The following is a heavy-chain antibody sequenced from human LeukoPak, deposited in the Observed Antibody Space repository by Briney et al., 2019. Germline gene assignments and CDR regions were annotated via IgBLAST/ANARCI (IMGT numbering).Heavy chain of an antibody. Sequence: ASVKVSCKASGYTFTGYYMHWVRQAPGQGLEWMGWINPNSGGTNYAQKFQGRVTMTRDTSISTAYMELSRLRSDDTAVYYCARGGVRQQQLVPYDYWGQGTLVTVSS. V-gene: IGHV1-2*02. CDR1: GYTFTGYY. CDR3: ARGGVRQQQLVPYDY. D-gene: IGHD6-13*01. CDR2: INPNSGGT. J-gene: IGHJ4*02.